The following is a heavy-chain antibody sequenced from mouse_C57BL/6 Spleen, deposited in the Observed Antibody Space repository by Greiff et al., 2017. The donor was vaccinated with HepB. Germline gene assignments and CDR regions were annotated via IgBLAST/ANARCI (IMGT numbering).Heavy chain of an antibody. V-gene: IGHV5-4*01. CDR2: ISDGGSYT. D-gene: IGHD4-1*01. CDR3: ARDGTGPWFAY. CDR1: GFTFSSYA. J-gene: IGHJ3*01. Sequence: EVMLVESGGGLVKPGGSLKLSCAASGFTFSSYAMSWVRQTPEKRLEWVATISDGGSYTYYPDNVKGRFTISRDNAKNNLYLQMSHLKSEDTAMYYCARDGTGPWFAYWGQGTLVTVSA.